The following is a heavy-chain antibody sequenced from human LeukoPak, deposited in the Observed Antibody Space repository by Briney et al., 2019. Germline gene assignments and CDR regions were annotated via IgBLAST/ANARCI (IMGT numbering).Heavy chain of an antibody. CDR3: AKYPIAAAGPTVPAEYFQH. J-gene: IGHJ1*01. CDR2: ISYDGSNK. D-gene: IGHD6-13*01. V-gene: IGHV3-30*18. CDR1: GFTFS. Sequence: PGGSLRFSCAASGFTFSMHWVRQAPGKGLEWVAVISYDGSNKYYADSVKGRFIISRDNSKNTLYLQMNSLRAEDTAVYYCAKYPIAAAGPTVPAEYFQHWGQGTLVTVSS.